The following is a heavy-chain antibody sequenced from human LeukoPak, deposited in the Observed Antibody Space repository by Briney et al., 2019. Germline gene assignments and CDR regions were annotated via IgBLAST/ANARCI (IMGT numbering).Heavy chain of an antibody. Sequence: SETLPLTCTVSGGSISSYYWSWLRQPAGKGLEWIGRIYTSGSTNYNPSLKSRVTMSVDTAKNQFSLKLSSVTAADTAVYYCESGSSGWYEVYWGQGTLVTVSS. CDR3: ESGSSGWYEVY. CDR1: GGSISSYY. J-gene: IGHJ4*02. CDR2: IYTSGST. V-gene: IGHV4-4*07. D-gene: IGHD6-19*01.